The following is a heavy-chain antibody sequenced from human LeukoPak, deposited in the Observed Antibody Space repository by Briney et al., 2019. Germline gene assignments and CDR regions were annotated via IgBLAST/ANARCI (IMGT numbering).Heavy chain of an antibody. J-gene: IGHJ4*02. CDR2: ISSSSSYI. Sequence: GGSLRLSCAASEFTFSSYSMNWVRQAPGKGLEWVSSISSSSSYIYYADSVKGRFTISRDNAKNSLYLQMNSLRAEDTAVYYCAKDLVDYYFDYWGQGTLVTVSS. V-gene: IGHV3-21*01. CDR1: EFTFSSYS. CDR3: AKDLVDYYFDY. D-gene: IGHD2-8*02.